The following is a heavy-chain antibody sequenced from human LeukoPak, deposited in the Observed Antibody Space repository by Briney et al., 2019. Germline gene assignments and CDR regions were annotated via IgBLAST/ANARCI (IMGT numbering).Heavy chain of an antibody. CDR2: IYTSGST. CDR3: ARGVSTITADY. D-gene: IGHD5/OR15-5a*01. J-gene: IGHJ4*02. CDR1: GGPTSNHY. V-gene: IGHV4-4*07. Sequence: SETLSLTCTVSGGPTSNHYWSWIRQAAGKGLEWIGRIYTSGSTNYNPSLKSRVAMSIDTSKNQFSLKLSSVTAADTAVYYCARGVSTITADYWGQGTLVTVSS.